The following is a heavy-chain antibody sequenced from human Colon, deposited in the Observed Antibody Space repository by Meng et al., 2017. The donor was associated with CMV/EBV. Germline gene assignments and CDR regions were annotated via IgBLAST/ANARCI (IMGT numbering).Heavy chain of an antibody. D-gene: IGHD3-10*02. CDR1: GYRFTTYD. CDR3: ARSLQYIKLCLGY. CDR2: MNPNSGNT. J-gene: IGHJ4*02. V-gene: IGHV1-8*02. Sequence: KASGYRFTTYDINGVRQTPGQGLEWMGWMNPNSGNTGYAQKFQGRLSMTRDTSTSTAYMELSSLRSEDTAVYYCARSLQYIKLCLGYWGQGTPVTVFS.